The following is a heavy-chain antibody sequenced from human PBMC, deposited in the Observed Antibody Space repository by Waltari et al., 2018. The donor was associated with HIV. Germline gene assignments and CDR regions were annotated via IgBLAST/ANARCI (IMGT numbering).Heavy chain of an antibody. Sequence: QVQLQESGPGLVKPSETLSLTCPVSGGSFSTYYWRWIRQPPGKGLEWMGYIYYNGGTKYNPSLKNRVTMTIDTSKTQFSLELSSVTTADTAIYYCARDFYGSGIGLSRGRRYFDPWGQGALVTVSS. CDR3: ARDFYGSGIGLSRGRRYFDP. J-gene: IGHJ5*02. D-gene: IGHD3-10*01. CDR2: IYYNGGT. V-gene: IGHV4-59*01. CDR1: GGSFSTYY.